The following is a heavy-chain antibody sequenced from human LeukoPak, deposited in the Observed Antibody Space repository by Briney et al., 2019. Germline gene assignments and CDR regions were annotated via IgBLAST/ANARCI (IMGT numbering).Heavy chain of an antibody. Sequence: GASVKVSCKASGGTFSSYAISWVRQAPGQGLEWMGGIIPIFGTANYAQKFQGRVTITTDESTSTAYMELSSLRSEDTAVYYCARVRFDFLPAAILAYNWFDPWGQGTLVTVSS. CDR1: GGTFSSYA. J-gene: IGHJ5*02. CDR2: IIPIFGTA. D-gene: IGHD2-2*02. V-gene: IGHV1-69*05. CDR3: ARVRFDFLPAAILAYNWFDP.